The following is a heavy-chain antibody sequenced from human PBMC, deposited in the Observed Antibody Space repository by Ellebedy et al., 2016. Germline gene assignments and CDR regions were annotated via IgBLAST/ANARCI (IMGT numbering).Heavy chain of an antibody. CDR2: VFHTGTA. V-gene: IGHV4-59*02. J-gene: IGHJ3*01. D-gene: IGHD1-1*01. CDR3: AKWNGDWNAYDV. CDR1: GGSVSSDW. Sequence: SETLSLTCNVSGGSVSSDWWNWIRRPPGKGLEWIGYVFHTGTANYNPSLKIRVTMSVDTSKSQFSLMLTSVTAAETAVYYCAKWNGDWNAYDVWGQGTMVTVSS.